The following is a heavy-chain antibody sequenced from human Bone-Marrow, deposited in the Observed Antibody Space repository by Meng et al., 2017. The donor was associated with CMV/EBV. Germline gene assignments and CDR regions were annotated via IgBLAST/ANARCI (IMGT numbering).Heavy chain of an antibody. CDR3: ARGPIDSVSN. D-gene: IGHD2-15*01. J-gene: IGHJ4*02. V-gene: IGHV1-8*01. Sequence: ASVKVSCKASGYTFTTYDINWVRQATGQGLEWMGWMNPNSGDTGYAQKFQDRVTMTRNTSISTAYMDLSSLRSDDTAVYYCARGPIDSVSNWGQGTLVTVSS. CDR1: GYTFTTYD. CDR2: MNPNSGDT.